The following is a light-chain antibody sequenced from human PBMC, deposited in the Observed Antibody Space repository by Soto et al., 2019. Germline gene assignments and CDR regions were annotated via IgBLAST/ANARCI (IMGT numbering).Light chain of an antibody. V-gene: IGLV2-14*03. CDR3: ASYTSSSSYV. Sequence: QSVLTQPRSVSGSPGQSVTISCTGTSSDVGGYNYVSWYQHHPGKAPKLMIYDVDNRPSGVSNRFSGSKSGNTASLTISGLQTEDEADYYCASYTSSSSYVFGTGTKVTVL. CDR1: SSDVGGYNY. CDR2: DVD. J-gene: IGLJ1*01.